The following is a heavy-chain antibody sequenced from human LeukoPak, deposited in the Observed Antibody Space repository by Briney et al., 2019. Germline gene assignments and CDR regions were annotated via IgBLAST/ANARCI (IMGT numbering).Heavy chain of an antibody. V-gene: IGHV6-1*01. CDR3: ARDAPYSSGWYGGLDP. J-gene: IGHJ5*02. CDR2: TYYRSKWYN. CDR1: GDSVSSNSAA. D-gene: IGHD6-19*01. Sequence: SQTLSLTRAISGDSVSSNSAAWNWIRQSPSRGLEWLGRTYYRSKWYNDYAVSVKSRITINPDTSKNQFSLQLNSVTAADTAVYYCARDAPYSSGWYGGLDPWGQGTLVTVSS.